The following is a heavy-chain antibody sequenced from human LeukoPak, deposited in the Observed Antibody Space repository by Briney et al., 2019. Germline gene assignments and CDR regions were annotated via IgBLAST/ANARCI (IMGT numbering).Heavy chain of an antibody. D-gene: IGHD3-3*01. CDR1: GFTFSSYA. J-gene: IGHJ4*02. Sequence: PGGSLRLSCAASGFTFSSYAKSWVRQAPGKGLEWVSAISGSGGSTYYADSVKGRFTISRDNSKNTLYLQMNSLRAEDTAVYYCAKDLDFWSGPLDYWGQGTLVTVSS. CDR2: ISGSGGST. V-gene: IGHV3-23*01. CDR3: AKDLDFWSGPLDY.